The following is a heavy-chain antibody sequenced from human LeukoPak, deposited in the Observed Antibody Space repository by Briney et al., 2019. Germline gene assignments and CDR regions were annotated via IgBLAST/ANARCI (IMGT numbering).Heavy chain of an antibody. V-gene: IGHV3-53*01. CDR2: IYGGGST. Sequence: GGSLRLPCAASGFTVSSNYMSWVRQAPGKGLEWVSVIYGGGSTYSADSVKGRFSISRDTSKNAVYLQMNSLRAEDTAVYYCARAQFYHDSSTYGPDYWGQGTLVTVSS. CDR3: ARAQFYHDSSTYGPDY. CDR1: GFTVSSNY. D-gene: IGHD3-22*01. J-gene: IGHJ4*02.